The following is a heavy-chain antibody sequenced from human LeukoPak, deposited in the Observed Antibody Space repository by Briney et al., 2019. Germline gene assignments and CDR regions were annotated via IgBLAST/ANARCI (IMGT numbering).Heavy chain of an antibody. CDR2: IKKTGSET. V-gene: IGHV3-7*01. CDR3: AREDGYCSGGNCYSYFDS. Sequence: PGGSLRLSCAAYGFTFNSHAMSWVRQAPGKGLEWVAYIKKTGSETYYVDSVKGRFTITRDNARNSLFLQMNSLRAEDTAVYYCAREDGYCSGGNCYSYFDSWGQGTLVTVSS. D-gene: IGHD2-15*01. J-gene: IGHJ4*02. CDR1: GFTFNSHA.